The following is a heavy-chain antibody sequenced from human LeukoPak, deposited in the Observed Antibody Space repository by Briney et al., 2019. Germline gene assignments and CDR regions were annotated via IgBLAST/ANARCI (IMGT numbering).Heavy chain of an antibody. CDR1: GGTFSSYA. D-gene: IGHD2-15*01. CDR3: ASLGYCSGGSCYSSDY. V-gene: IGHV1-69*13. CDR2: IIPIFGTA. Sequence: ASVKVSCKASGGTFSSYAISWVRQAPGQGLEWMGGIIPIFGTANYAQKFQGSVTITADESTSTAYMELSSLRSEDTAVYYCASLGYCSGGSCYSSDYWGQGTLVTVSS. J-gene: IGHJ4*02.